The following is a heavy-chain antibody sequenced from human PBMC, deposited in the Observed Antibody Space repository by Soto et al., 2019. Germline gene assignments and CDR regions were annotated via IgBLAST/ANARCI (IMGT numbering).Heavy chain of an antibody. CDR3: ARDRGDYYGSGSLENWFDP. Sequence: PGGSLRLSCAASGFTFSSYSMNWVRQAPGKGLEWVSSISSSSSYIYYADSVKGRSTISRDNAKNSLYLQMNSLRAEDTAVYYCARDRGDYYGSGSLENWFDPWGQGTLVTVSS. V-gene: IGHV3-21*01. CDR2: ISSSSSYI. J-gene: IGHJ5*02. CDR1: GFTFSSYS. D-gene: IGHD3-10*01.